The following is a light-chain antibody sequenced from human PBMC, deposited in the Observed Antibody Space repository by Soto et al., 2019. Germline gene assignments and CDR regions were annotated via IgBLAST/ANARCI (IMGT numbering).Light chain of an antibody. CDR1: SSNIGAGDD. V-gene: IGLV1-40*01. CDR3: QADDSSRSADVV. CDR2: DNS. Sequence: QSVLTQPPSVSGAPGQRVTISCTGSSSNIGAGDDVHWYQQLPGTATKLLIYDNSNRPSGVPARFSCSKSGTSASLAITGRQADDEADYYCQADDSSRSADVVFGGGTKLTVL. J-gene: IGLJ2*01.